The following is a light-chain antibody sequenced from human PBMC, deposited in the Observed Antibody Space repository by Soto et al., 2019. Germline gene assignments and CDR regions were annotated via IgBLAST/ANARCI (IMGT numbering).Light chain of an antibody. CDR2: TAS. Sequence: DIQMTQSPATLSASVGDRVTITCRASQSISSWLAWYQQKPGNAPKLLIYTASSLESGVPSRFSGSGSGTEFTLTIRSLQPDDFATYYCQQYNRYSAFGQGTKVDI. J-gene: IGKJ1*01. CDR1: QSISSW. CDR3: QQYNRYSA. V-gene: IGKV1-5*03.